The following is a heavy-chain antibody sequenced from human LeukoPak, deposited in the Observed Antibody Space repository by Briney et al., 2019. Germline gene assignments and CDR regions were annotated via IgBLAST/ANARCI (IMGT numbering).Heavy chain of an antibody. D-gene: IGHD2-2*01. CDR1: GGSISSSSYY. CDR3: ARPIKVVPDVDAFDI. CDR2: IYYSGST. J-gene: IGHJ3*02. Sequence: SETLSLTCTVSGGSISSSSYYWGWIRQPPGKGLEWIGSIYYSGSTYYNPSLKSRVTISVDTSKNQFSLKLSSVTAADTAVYYCARPIKVVPDVDAFDIWGQGTMVTVSS. V-gene: IGHV4-39*01.